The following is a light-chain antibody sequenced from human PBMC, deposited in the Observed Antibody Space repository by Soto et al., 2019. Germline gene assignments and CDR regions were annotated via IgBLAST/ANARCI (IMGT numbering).Light chain of an antibody. CDR1: QSVRTY. CDR2: DAS. Sequence: EIVLTQSPVTLSLSPGERATLSCRASQSVRTYLAWYQVKPCQAPRLLIYDASRRASGVPARFSGSGSGTDFTLTISSLEPEDFALYSGQQRNTWPPITFGQGTRLESK. CDR3: QQRNTWPPIT. V-gene: IGKV3-11*01. J-gene: IGKJ5*01.